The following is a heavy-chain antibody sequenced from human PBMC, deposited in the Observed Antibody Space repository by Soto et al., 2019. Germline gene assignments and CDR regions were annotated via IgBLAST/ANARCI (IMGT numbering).Heavy chain of an antibody. V-gene: IGHV1-69*04. CDR2: IIPILGIA. CDR1: GGTFSSYA. J-gene: IGHJ4*02. D-gene: IGHD6-6*01. CDR3: ARAPDSALIAARPHFDY. Sequence: ASVKVSCKASGGTFSSYAISWVRQAPGQGLEWMGRIIPILGIANYAQKFQGRVTITADKSTSTAYMELSSLRSEDTAVYYCARAPDSALIAARPHFDYWGQGTLVTGSS.